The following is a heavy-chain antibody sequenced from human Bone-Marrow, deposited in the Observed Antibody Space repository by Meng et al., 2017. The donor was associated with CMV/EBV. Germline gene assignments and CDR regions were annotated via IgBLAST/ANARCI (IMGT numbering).Heavy chain of an antibody. D-gene: IGHD3-10*01. CDR2: ISSSSSYI. CDR1: GFTFSSYS. CDR3: ARDLTMVRGVIIRDNYYYGMDV. J-gene: IGHJ6*02. V-gene: IGHV3-21*01. Sequence: GESLKISCAASGFTFSSYSMSWVRQAPGKGLEWVSSISSSSSYIYYADSVKGRFTISRDNAKNSLYLQMNSLRAEDTAVYYCARDLTMVRGVIIRDNYYYGMDVWGQGTTVTVSS.